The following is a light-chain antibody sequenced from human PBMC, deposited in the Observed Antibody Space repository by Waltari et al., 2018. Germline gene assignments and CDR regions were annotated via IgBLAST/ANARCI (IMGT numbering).Light chain of an antibody. J-gene: IGKJ1*01. CDR2: NAS. Sequence: DIQMTQSPSTLSASVGDRVTLTCRASQSLSNWLAWYQQKPGKAPKVLIYNASTLESGVPSRFSGSGSGTEFTLTISSLQPDDFATYYCQQYRNLWTFGQGTKVEIK. V-gene: IGKV1-5*03. CDR3: QQYRNLWT. CDR1: QSLSNW.